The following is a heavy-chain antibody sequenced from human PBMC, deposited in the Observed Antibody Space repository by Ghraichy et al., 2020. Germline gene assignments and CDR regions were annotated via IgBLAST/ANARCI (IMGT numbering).Heavy chain of an antibody. J-gene: IGHJ5*02. Sequence: GKGREWMGRSEYSGSTYYNPSLKRRVTISVDTSKNQFSLKLSSVTAADTAVYYCSRPYCGGDCYTPNNWFDPLGQG. V-gene: IGHV4-39*01. D-gene: IGHD2-21*01. CDR3: SRPYCGGDCYTPNNWFDP. CDR2: SEYSGST.